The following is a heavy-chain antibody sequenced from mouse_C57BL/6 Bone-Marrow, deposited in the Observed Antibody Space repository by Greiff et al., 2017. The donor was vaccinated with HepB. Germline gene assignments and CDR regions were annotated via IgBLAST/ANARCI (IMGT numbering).Heavy chain of an antibody. Sequence: VKLQESGPGLVAPSQSLSITCTVSGFSLTSYAISWVRQPPGKGLEWLGVIWTGGGTNYNSALKSRLSISKDNSKSQVFLKMNSLQTDDTARYYCARYPPLRYYAMDYWGQGTSVTVSS. CDR2: IWTGGGT. D-gene: IGHD1-1*01. J-gene: IGHJ4*01. CDR3: ARYPPLRYYAMDY. CDR1: GFSLTSYA. V-gene: IGHV2-9-1*01.